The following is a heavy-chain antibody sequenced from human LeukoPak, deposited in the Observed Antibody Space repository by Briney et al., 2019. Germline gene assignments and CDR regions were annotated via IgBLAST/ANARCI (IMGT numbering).Heavy chain of an antibody. J-gene: IGHJ4*02. CDR1: GGSISNYH. V-gene: IGHV4-59*01. CDR3: ARGGLLPGGPPL. D-gene: IGHD3-22*01. Sequence: SETLSLTCTVSGGSISNYHWSWIRQPPGKGLEWIGYIYYSGSTNYNPSLKSRVSISVDTSKNQFSLKLNSVTAADTAVYYCARGGLLPGGPPLWGQGTLVTVSS. CDR2: IYYSGST.